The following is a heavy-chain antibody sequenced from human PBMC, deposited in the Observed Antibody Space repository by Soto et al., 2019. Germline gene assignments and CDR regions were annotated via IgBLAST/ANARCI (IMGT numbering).Heavy chain of an antibody. CDR3: AREGSAAGTAYFQH. CDR2: ISSSSSYT. Sequence: QVQLVESGGGLVKPGGSLRLSCAASGFTFSDYYMSWIRQAPGKGLEWVSYISSSSSYTNYADSVKGRFTISRDNAKKSLYLQMNSLRAEDTAVYYCAREGSAAGTAYFQHWGQGTLVSVSS. CDR1: GFTFSDYY. J-gene: IGHJ1*01. D-gene: IGHD6-13*01. V-gene: IGHV3-11*05.